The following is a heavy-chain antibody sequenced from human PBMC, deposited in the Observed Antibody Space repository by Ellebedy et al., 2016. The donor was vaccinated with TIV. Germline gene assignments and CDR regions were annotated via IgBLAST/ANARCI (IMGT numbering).Heavy chain of an antibody. J-gene: IGHJ4*02. CDR2: ISAYNDNI. CDR3: AREATGTFDY. D-gene: IGHD1-1*01. CDR1: GYTLTSYG. V-gene: IGHV1-18*01. Sequence: ASVKVSCXASGYTLTSYGISWVRQAPGQGLEWMGWISAYNDNINYAQKLQGRVTMTTDTSTSTAYMELRSLRSDDTAVYYCAREATGTFDYWGQGTLVTVSS.